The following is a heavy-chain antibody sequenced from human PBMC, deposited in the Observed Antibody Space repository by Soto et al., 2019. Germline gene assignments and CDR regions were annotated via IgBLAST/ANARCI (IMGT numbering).Heavy chain of an antibody. V-gene: IGHV3-23*01. CDR3: AKDPNGDYVGAFDI. Sequence: EVQLLESGGNLIQPGGSLRLSCAASGFTFRNYAMSWVRQAPGAGPEWVSGISGSGGRTYYADSVKGRFTISRDNSNNALFLQMNSLRAEDTALYYCAKDPNGDYVGAFDICGRGTMVTVSS. D-gene: IGHD4-17*01. CDR1: GFTFRNYA. J-gene: IGHJ3*02. CDR2: ISGSGGRT.